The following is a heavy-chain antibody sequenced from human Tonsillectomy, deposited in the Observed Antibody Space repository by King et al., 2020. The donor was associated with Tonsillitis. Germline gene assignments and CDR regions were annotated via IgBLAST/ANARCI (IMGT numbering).Heavy chain of an antibody. CDR1: GYTFTNYG. J-gene: IGHJ4*02. CDR2: ISAYNGNT. Sequence: QLVQSGAEVKKPGASVKVSCKASGYTFTNYGVSWLRQAPGQGLEWMGWISAYNGNTKYVQKLQGRLTMTTDTSTSTAYMELRGLRSDETAVYYCARDPRNGDSSGYYYPFDYWGQGTLVTVSS. V-gene: IGHV1-18*01. D-gene: IGHD3-22*01. CDR3: ARDPRNGDSSGYYYPFDY.